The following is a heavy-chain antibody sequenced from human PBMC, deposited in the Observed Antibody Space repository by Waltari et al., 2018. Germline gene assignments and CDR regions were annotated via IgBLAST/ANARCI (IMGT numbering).Heavy chain of an antibody. CDR1: GGTFSSYA. V-gene: IGHV1-69*09. Sequence: QVQLVQSGAEVKKPGSSVKVSCKASGGTFSSYAIHWVRQAPGRGLEWMGRIIPILGIANYAQKFQGRVTITADKSTSTAYMELSSLRSEDTAVYYCARVNSGYSYGYDYYYYGMDVWGQGTTVTVSS. J-gene: IGHJ6*02. D-gene: IGHD5-18*01. CDR2: IIPILGIA. CDR3: ARVNSGYSYGYDYYYYGMDV.